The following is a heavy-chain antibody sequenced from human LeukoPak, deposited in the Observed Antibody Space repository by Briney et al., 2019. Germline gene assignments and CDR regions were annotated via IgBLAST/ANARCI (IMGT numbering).Heavy chain of an antibody. Sequence: PGGSLRLSCAASGFTVSSNYMSWVRQAPGKGLEWVSVMYSGGSTYYADSVQGRFTISRDSSKNTLYLQMNSLRAEDTAVYYCARKYYYDSSGSDAFDIWGQGTMVTVS. CDR3: ARKYYYDSSGSDAFDI. CDR1: GFTVSSNY. V-gene: IGHV3-53*01. D-gene: IGHD3-22*01. J-gene: IGHJ3*02. CDR2: MYSGGST.